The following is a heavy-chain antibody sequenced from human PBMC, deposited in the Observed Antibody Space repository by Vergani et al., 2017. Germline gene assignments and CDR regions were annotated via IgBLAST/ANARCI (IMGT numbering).Heavy chain of an antibody. Sequence: QVQLVQSGAEVKKPGASVKVSCKASGYTFTSYGISWVRQAPGQGLEWMGWISAYNGNTNYAQKLQGRVTMTTDTSTSTAYMELRSLRSDDTAVYYCARDQDQLLSYYYYGMDVWGQGTTVTVSS. CDR3: ARDQDQLLSYYYYGMDV. J-gene: IGHJ6*02. CDR2: ISAYNGNT. D-gene: IGHD2-2*01. V-gene: IGHV1-18*04. CDR1: GYTFTSYG.